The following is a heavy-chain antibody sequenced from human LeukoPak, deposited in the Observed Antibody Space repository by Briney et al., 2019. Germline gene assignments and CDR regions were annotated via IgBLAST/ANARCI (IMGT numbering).Heavy chain of an antibody. CDR1: GGTFSSYA. CDR3: ARGDCTNGVCYTLFDY. Sequence: GASVKVSCKASGGTFSSYAISWVRQAPGQGLEWMGGIIPIFGTANYAQKFQGRVTITADESTSTAYMELSSLRSEDTAVYYCARGDCTNGVCYTLFDYWGQGTLVTVSS. D-gene: IGHD2-8*01. V-gene: IGHV1-69*13. CDR2: IIPIFGTA. J-gene: IGHJ4*02.